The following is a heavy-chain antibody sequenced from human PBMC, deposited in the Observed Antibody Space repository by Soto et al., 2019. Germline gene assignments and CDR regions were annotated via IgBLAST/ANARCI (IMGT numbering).Heavy chain of an antibody. J-gene: IGHJ4*02. CDR2: MNPKSGDT. CDR3: ARGGYSVVGAAAH. Sequence: QVQLVQSGAEVKKPGASVKVSCKASGYTFTDYGINWVRQATGQGPEWMGWMNPKSGDTVYAQKAPXRXXMTRTTPLSTAYMDLDGLKSGDPAVYSCARGGYSVVGAAAHWGKGTLVTVSS. D-gene: IGHD2-15*01. V-gene: IGHV1-8*01. CDR1: GYTFTDYG.